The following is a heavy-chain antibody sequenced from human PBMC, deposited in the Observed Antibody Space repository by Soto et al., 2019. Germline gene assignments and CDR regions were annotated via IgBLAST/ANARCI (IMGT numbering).Heavy chain of an antibody. Sequence: ASVKVSCKASGGTFSSYTISWVRQAPGQGLEWMGRIIPILGIANYAQKFQGRVTITADKSTSTAYMELSSLRSEDTAVYYCALGYYDYIWGSYRPDYWGQGTLVTVSS. D-gene: IGHD3-16*02. V-gene: IGHV1-69*02. CDR1: GGTFSSYT. CDR3: ALGYYDYIWGSYRPDY. CDR2: IIPILGIA. J-gene: IGHJ4*02.